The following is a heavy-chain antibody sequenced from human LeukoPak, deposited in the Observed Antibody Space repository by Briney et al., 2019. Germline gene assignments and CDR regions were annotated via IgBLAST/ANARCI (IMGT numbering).Heavy chain of an antibody. J-gene: IGHJ4*02. Sequence: GGSLRLSCAASEFTFSTYSMNWVRQAPGKGLEWVSSISSGSTYIYYADSVKGRFTISRDNAKNSLYLQMNSLGVEDTAVYYCVRDKLVGPSRLDHWGQGTLVTVSS. CDR3: VRDKLVGPSRLDH. CDR1: EFTFSTYS. D-gene: IGHD1-26*01. CDR2: ISSGSTYI. V-gene: IGHV3-21*01.